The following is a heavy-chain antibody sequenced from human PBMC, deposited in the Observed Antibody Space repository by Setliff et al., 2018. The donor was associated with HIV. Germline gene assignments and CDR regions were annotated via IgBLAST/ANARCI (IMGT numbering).Heavy chain of an antibody. V-gene: IGHV4-34*01. CDR3: ARGWGHDGFDF. CDR1: GRSFSGYY. Sequence: SETLSLTLAVYGRSFSGYYWNWIRQSPGKGLEWIGEINHSGGTNYNPSLKSRVTMSIDTSKNQFSLNVSSVTAADTAVYYCARGWGHDGFDFWGQGTMVTVSS. CDR2: INHSGGT. J-gene: IGHJ3*01. D-gene: IGHD7-27*01.